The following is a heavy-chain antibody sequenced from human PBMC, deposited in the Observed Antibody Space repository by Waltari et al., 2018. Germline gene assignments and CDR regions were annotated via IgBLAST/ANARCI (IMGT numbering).Heavy chain of an antibody. Sequence: QVQLVESGGGLVKPGGSLRLSCAASGFTFSDYYMRWIRQAPGKGLEWVSYISSSGSTIYYADSVKGRFTISRDNAKNSLYLQMNSLRAEDTAVYYCARDIRYSDIVLMVTDAFDIWGQGTMVTVSS. V-gene: IGHV3-11*04. J-gene: IGHJ3*02. CDR1: GFTFSDYY. CDR3: ARDIRYSDIVLMVTDAFDI. CDR2: ISSSGSTI. D-gene: IGHD2-8*01.